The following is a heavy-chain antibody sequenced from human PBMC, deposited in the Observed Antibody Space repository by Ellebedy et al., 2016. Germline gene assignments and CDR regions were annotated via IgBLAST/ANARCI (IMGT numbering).Heavy chain of an antibody. CDR1: GYTFTGYY. V-gene: IGHV1-2*02. J-gene: IGHJ5*02. D-gene: IGHD3-10*01. CDR3: AREPGPQSGP. Sequence: ASVKVSXXASGYTFTGYYMHWVRQAPGQGLEWMGWINPNSGGTNYAQKFQGRVTMTRDTSISTAYMKLSRLRSDDTAVYYCAREPGPQSGPWGQGTLVTVSS. CDR2: INPNSGGT.